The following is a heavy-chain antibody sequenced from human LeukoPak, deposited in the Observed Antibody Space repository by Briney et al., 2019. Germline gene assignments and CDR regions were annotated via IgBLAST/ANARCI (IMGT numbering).Heavy chain of an antibody. CDR3: TWRELSLYYYYGMDV. J-gene: IGHJ6*02. Sequence: PGGSLRLSCAASGFTFSNAWMSWVRQAPGKGLEWVGRIKSKTDGGTTDYAAPVKGRFTISRDDSKNTLYLQMNSLKTEDTAVYYCTWRELSLYYYYGMDVWGQGTTVTVSS. D-gene: IGHD1-26*01. CDR2: IKSKTDGGTT. V-gene: IGHV3-15*01. CDR1: GFTFSNAW.